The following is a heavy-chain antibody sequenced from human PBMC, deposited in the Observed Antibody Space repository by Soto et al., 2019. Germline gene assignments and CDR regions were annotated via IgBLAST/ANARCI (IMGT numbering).Heavy chain of an antibody. D-gene: IGHD4-17*01. CDR3: ARGATVTHSDY. Sequence: QVLLQESGPGLVKPSETLSLTCTVSGVSVNSGSFYWTWIRQPPGKGLEWIGFVSYSGTTKYNASLKSRVTISVETSRSQISLKVSSVTAADTAVYYCARGATVTHSDYWGQGTLVTVSS. J-gene: IGHJ4*02. CDR2: VSYSGTT. V-gene: IGHV4-61*01. CDR1: GVSVNSGSFY.